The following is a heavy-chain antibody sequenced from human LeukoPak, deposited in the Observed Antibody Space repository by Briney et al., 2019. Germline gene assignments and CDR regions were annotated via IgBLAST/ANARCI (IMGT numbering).Heavy chain of an antibody. D-gene: IGHD6-6*01. CDR2: IYYSGST. Sequence: PSETLSLTCTVSGGSISSYYWSWIRQPPGKGLEWIGDIYYSGSTNYNPSLKSRVTISVDTSKNQFSLKLSSVTAADTAVYYCARTLYSSSHFDYWGQGTLVTVSS. CDR3: ARTLYSSSHFDY. CDR1: GGSISSYY. J-gene: IGHJ4*02. V-gene: IGHV4-59*08.